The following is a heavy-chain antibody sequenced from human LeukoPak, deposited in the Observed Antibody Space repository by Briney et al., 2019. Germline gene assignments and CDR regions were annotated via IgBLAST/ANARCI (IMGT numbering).Heavy chain of an antibody. CDR3: ARNRGPQPYDMDV. CDR2: IKYDGSEK. J-gene: IGHJ6*02. CDR1: GFTFNSYW. Sequence: LGGSLRLSCAASGFTFNSYWMSWVRQAPGKGLEWVANIKYDGSEKYFVDSVKGRFTISRDNAKNSLCLQMNSLRAEDTAVYYCARNRGPQPYDMDVWGRGTTVTASS. V-gene: IGHV3-7*04. D-gene: IGHD2/OR15-2a*01.